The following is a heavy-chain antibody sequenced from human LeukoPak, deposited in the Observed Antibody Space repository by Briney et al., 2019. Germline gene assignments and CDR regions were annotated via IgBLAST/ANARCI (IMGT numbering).Heavy chain of an antibody. J-gene: IGHJ4*02. V-gene: IGHV3-30*02. Sequence: GGSLRLSCAASGFTFSSYGMHWVRQAPGKGLEWVAFIRYDGSNKYYADSVKGRFTISRDNSKNTLYLQMNSLRAEDTAVYYCAKDRAEYSSGWWGHYFDYWGQGTLVTISS. CDR2: IRYDGSNK. CDR1: GFTFSSYG. CDR3: AKDRAEYSSGWWGHYFDY. D-gene: IGHD6-19*01.